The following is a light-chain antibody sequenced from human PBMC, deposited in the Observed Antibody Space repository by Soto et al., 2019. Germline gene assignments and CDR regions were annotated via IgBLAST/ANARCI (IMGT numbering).Light chain of an antibody. V-gene: IGKV1-5*01. CDR2: DAS. CDR1: QRISSW. J-gene: IGKJ4*01. Sequence: DIQMTQSPSTLSASVVDRVTITCRASQRISSWLAWYQQKPGKAPKLLIYDASSLESGVPSRFSGSGSGTEFTLTISSLQPDDFATFYCQQYNSHFGGGAKVDIK. CDR3: QQYNSH.